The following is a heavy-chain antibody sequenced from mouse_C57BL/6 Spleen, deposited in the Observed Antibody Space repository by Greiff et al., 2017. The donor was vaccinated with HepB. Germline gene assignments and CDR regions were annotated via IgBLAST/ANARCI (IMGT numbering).Heavy chain of an antibody. J-gene: IGHJ4*01. V-gene: IGHV1-64*01. CDR1: GYTFTSYW. CDR3: ARSWGDDAMDY. Sequence: QVQLQPPGAELVKPGASVKLSCKASGYTFTSYWMHWVKQRPGQGLEWIGMIHPNSGSTNYNEKFKSKATLTVDKSSSTAYMQLSSLTSEDSAVYYCARSWGDDAMDYWGQGTSVTVSS. CDR2: IHPNSGST.